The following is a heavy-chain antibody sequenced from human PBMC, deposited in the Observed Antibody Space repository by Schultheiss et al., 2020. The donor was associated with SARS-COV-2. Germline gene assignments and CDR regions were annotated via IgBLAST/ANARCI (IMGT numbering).Heavy chain of an antibody. J-gene: IGHJ4*02. CDR2: TYYRSKWYN. CDR1: GDSVSSNSAA. V-gene: IGHV6-1*01. D-gene: IGHD2-2*01. Sequence: SQTLSLTCVISGDSVSSNSAAWNWIRQSPSRGLEWLGRTYYRSKWYNDYAVSVKSRITINPDTSKNQFSLKLSSVTAADTAVYYCARGRACSSTSCLIDYWGQGTLVTVSS. CDR3: ARGRACSSTSCLIDY.